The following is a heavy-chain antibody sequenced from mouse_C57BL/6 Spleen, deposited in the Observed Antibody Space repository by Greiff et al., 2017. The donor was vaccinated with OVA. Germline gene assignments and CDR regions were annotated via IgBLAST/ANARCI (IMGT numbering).Heavy chain of an antibody. CDR2: IYPDSGGT. J-gene: IGHJ4*01. D-gene: IGHD1-1*01. V-gene: IGHV1-22*01. Sequence: VQLQQSGPELVKPGASVKMSCKASGYTFTSYRMTWVKQSHGKSLEWIGYIYPDSGGTSYNQKFKGKATLTVDKSSSTADMELRSLTSEDSAVYYCARYGDYYGSYYALDYWGPAPSVTASS. CDR3: ARYGDYYGSYYALDY. CDR1: GYTFTSYR.